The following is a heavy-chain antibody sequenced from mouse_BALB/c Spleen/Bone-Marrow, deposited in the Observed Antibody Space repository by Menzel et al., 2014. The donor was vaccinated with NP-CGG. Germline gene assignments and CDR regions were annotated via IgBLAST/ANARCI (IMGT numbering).Heavy chain of an antibody. CDR2: ISTGSSTI. CDR3: ARSDGAMDD. J-gene: IGHJ4*01. V-gene: IGHV5-17*02. Sequence: DVHLVESGGGLVQPGGSRKLSCAASGFTFSSFGMHWVRQAPEKGLEWVAYISTGSSTIYYADTVKGRFTISRDNPKNTLYLQMTSLRSEDTAMYYCARSDGAMDDWGQGTSVTVSS. D-gene: IGHD2-3*01. CDR1: GFTFSSFG.